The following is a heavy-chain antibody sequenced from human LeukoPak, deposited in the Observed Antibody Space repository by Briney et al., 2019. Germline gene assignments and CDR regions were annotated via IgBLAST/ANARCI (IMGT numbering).Heavy chain of an antibody. J-gene: IGHJ6*02. Sequence: GRSLRLSCAASGFTFSSYAMHWVRKAPGKGLEWVAVISYDGSNKYYADSVKGRFTLSRDNSKNPLYLQMNSLRAEDTAVYYCARGFTYYYDSSGDYYGMDVWGQGTTVTVSS. V-gene: IGHV3-30-3*01. D-gene: IGHD3-22*01. CDR2: ISYDGSNK. CDR1: GFTFSSYA. CDR3: ARGFTYYYDSSGDYYGMDV.